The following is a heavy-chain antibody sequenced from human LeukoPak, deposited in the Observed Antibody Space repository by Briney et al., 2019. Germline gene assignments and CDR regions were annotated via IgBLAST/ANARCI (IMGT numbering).Heavy chain of an antibody. V-gene: IGHV3-43D*03. CDR1: GFTFDDYA. Sequence: GGSLRLSCAASGFTFDDYAMHWVRQAPGKGLEWASLISWDGGSTYYADSVKGRFTISRDNSKNSLYLQMNSLRAEDTALYYCAKDIGSGGSYWGPFDYWGQGTLVTVSS. J-gene: IGHJ4*02. D-gene: IGHD1-26*01. CDR2: ISWDGGST. CDR3: AKDIGSGGSYWGPFDY.